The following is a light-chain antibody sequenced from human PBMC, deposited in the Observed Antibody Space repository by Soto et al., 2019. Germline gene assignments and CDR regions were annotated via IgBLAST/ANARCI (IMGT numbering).Light chain of an antibody. J-gene: IGLJ1*01. CDR2: YDD. CDR1: SSNIGNNA. Sequence: QSALTQPPSVSEAPRQRVTISCCGSSSNIGNNAVNWYQQLPGKAPKLLIYYDDLLPSGVSDRFSGSKSGTSASLAISGLQSEDEADYYCAAWDDSLNGYVFGTGTKVTVL. V-gene: IGLV1-36*01. CDR3: AAWDDSLNGYV.